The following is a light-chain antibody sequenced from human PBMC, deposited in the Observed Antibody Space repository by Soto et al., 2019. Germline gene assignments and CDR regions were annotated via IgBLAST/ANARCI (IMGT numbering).Light chain of an antibody. J-gene: IGLJ2*01. CDR2: DVT. Sequence: QSALTQPRSVSGSPGQSVTISCTGTSSDIGGYNYVSWYQQHPGKAPKLMIYDVTKRPSGVPDRFSGPKSGNTASLTISGLQADDEADYYCCSYAGSYTEVFGGGTKLTVL. V-gene: IGLV2-11*01. CDR3: CSYAGSYTEV. CDR1: SSDIGGYNY.